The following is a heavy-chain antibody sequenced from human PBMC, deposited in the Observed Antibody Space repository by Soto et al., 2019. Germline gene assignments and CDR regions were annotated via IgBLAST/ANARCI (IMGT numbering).Heavy chain of an antibody. CDR2: FYYSGST. V-gene: IGHV4-59*01. CDR3: ARGTLTSYFDY. J-gene: IGHJ4*02. CDR1: GGSIISYY. Sequence: SVTQSLTCSVSGGSIISYYGSWIRQHPGKGLEWIGYFYYSGSTNYNPSLKSRVTISVDTSKNQFSLKLSSVTAADTAVYYCARGTLTSYFDYWGQGTLVTV.